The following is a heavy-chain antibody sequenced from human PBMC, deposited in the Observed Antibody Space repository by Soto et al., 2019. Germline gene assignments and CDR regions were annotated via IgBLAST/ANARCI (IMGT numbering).Heavy chain of an antibody. V-gene: IGHV3-21*01. CDR2: ISSGSDYI. CDR1: GFSFSTYS. D-gene: IGHD2-15*01. Sequence: MQLVQSGGGLVKPGGSLRLSCAASGFSFSTYSMDWVRRAPGKGLEWLSSISSGSDYIYYADSVKGRFTISRDNAKNSLDLQMNSVRNEDTAVYYCARDWHCSGGSCYTCDWFDPWGQGTLVTVSS. J-gene: IGHJ5*02. CDR3: ARDWHCSGGSCYTCDWFDP.